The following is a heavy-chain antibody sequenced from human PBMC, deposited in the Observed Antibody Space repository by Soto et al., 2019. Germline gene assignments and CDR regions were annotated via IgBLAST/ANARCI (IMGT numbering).Heavy chain of an antibody. CDR3: VRGDGDYYDGNGYLGRH. J-gene: IGHJ4*02. V-gene: IGHV3-74*01. D-gene: IGHD3-22*01. CDR1: GFTFSSYW. Sequence: EVQLVESGGGLVQPGGSLRLSCAASGFTFSSYWMHWVRQAPGKGLVWVSRLKSDGSGTTYADSVKGRLTIPRDNAKNTLYLQMNSLRAEDTAVYYCVRGDGDYYDGNGYLGRHWGQGTLVTVSS. CDR2: LKSDGSGT.